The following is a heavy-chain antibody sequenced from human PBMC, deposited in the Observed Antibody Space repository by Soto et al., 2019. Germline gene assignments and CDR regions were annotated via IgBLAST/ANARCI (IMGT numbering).Heavy chain of an antibody. CDR1: GGPITSENYY. D-gene: IGHD6-19*01. Sequence: SETLSLTCTVSGGPITSENYYWGWIRQPPGKGLEWIGTISVSGTTYYNPSLKGRVTISMDTSKNQFSLKLNSVTAADTAVFYCARYGPSYIVAGSDWFDPWGQGTLVIVS. J-gene: IGHJ5*02. CDR3: ARYGPSYIVAGSDWFDP. CDR2: ISVSGTT. V-gene: IGHV4-39*01.